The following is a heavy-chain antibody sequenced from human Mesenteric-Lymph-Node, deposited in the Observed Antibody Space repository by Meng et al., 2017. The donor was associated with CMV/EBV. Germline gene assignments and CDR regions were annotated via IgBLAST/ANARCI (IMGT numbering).Heavy chain of an antibody. J-gene: IGHJ6*02. Sequence: SETLSLTCTVSGASMSRGDGYWSWLRQSPGKGLVWIGYIHNSGSTYYNPSLMGRVSISVDTSKNQFSLRLRSVTAADTAMYYCARDEKKPIYTTSSGNDYYYYDMDVWGQGTTVTVSS. V-gene: IGHV4-30-4*08. D-gene: IGHD3-16*01. CDR2: IHNSGST. CDR1: GASMSRGDGY. CDR3: ARDEKKPIYTTSSGNDYYYYDMDV.